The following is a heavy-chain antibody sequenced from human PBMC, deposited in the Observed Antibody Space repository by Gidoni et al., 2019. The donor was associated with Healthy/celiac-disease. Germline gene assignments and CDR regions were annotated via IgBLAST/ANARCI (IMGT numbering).Heavy chain of an antibody. CDR2: INAGNGNT. CDR3: ARGYCSGGSCYSLYGYYYGMDV. V-gene: IGHV1-3*01. D-gene: IGHD2-15*01. CDR1: GYTFTRYA. J-gene: IGHJ6*02. Sequence: QFQLVQSGAEVQKPGASVKVSCKASGYTFTRYAMRWVRQAPPERLEWRGWINAGNGNTKYSQKFQGRVTITRDTSAGTAYMELSSLISEDTAVYYCARGYCSGGSCYSLYGYYYGMDVWGQGTTVTVSS.